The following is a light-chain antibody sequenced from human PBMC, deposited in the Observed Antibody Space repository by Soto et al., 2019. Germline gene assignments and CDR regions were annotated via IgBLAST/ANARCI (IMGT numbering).Light chain of an antibody. CDR1: QSVLYSSNNNNS. J-gene: IGKJ2*01. V-gene: IGKV4-1*01. CDR2: WAS. CDR3: QQYESTPPT. Sequence: DIVMTQSPDSLAVSLGERATINCKSSQSVLYSSNNNNSLALYQQRPGPPPKLLIYWASTRESGVPDRFSGSGSGTDFTLTITILQAEDVAVYYCQQYESTPPTFGQGTQLEIK.